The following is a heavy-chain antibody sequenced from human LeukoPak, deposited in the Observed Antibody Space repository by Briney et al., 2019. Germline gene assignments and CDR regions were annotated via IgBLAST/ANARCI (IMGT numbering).Heavy chain of an antibody. Sequence: GGSLRLSCAASGFTFSDYYMTWIRQAPGKGLDWVSYITSSGITSSGSTIYYADSVKGRFTISRDNAKNSLYLQMNSLRAEDTAVYYCARVRVGFYMDVWGKGTTVTVSS. D-gene: IGHD5/OR15-5a*01. CDR1: GFTFSDYY. CDR3: ARVRVGFYMDV. CDR2: ITSSGITSSGSTI. J-gene: IGHJ6*03. V-gene: IGHV3-11*04.